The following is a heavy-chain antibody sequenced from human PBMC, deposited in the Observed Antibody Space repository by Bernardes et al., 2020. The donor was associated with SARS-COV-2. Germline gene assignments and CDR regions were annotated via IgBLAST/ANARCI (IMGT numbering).Heavy chain of an antibody. CDR2: INYIGST. CDR3: ARDLLATDGAYYYYGMDV. CDR1: GGSISSYY. J-gene: IGHJ6*02. D-gene: IGHD5-12*01. Sequence: SEPLSLTCTVSGGSISSYYWSWIRQPPGKGLEWIGYINYIGSTNYNPSLKSRVTISVDVSQNLFSLKLSSVTAADTAVYYCARDLLATDGAYYYYGMDVWGQGTTVTVSS. V-gene: IGHV4-59*01.